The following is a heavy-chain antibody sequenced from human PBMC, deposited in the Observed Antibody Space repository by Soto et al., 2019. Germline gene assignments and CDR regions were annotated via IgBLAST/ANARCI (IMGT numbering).Heavy chain of an antibody. V-gene: IGHV4-4*07. J-gene: IGHJ2*01. CDR2: IYASGRT. CDR1: GVSITPYF. D-gene: IGHD3-9*01. CDR3: ARHFDVDPSLDQYYFDL. Sequence: QVQLQESGPGLVKPSETLSLTCTVSGVSITPYFWSWIRQPAGKAPEWVGHIYASGRTTYNPSLKSRVTIFVSHTQVSLRLTSVTAADTAVYYCARHFDVDPSLDQYYFDLWGRGALVTVSS.